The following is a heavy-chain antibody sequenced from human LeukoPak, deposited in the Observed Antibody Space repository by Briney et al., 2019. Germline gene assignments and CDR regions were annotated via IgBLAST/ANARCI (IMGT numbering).Heavy chain of an antibody. CDR1: GYTFTGYS. Sequence: ASVKVSCTASGYTFTGYSMHWVRQAPGQGLEWMGWINPNSGGTNYAQKFQGRVTITRDTSISTPYMELSRLRSDDTAVYYCAKRSNIVVVVALGDHAFDIWGQGTMVTLS. CDR3: AKRSNIVVVVALGDHAFDI. CDR2: INPNSGGT. J-gene: IGHJ3*02. D-gene: IGHD2-15*01. V-gene: IGHV1-2*02.